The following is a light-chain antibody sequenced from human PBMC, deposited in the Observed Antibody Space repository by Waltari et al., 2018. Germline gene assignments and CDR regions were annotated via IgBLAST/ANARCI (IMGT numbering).Light chain of an antibody. J-gene: IGLJ2*01. V-gene: IGLV3-1*01. CDR2: EGR. CDR1: KLGDKY. Sequence: SYELTQPPSVSVSPGQTASITCSGDKLGDKYASWYQQKPGKSPVLDIYEGRRRPSRVPGRFCVRSSVNTATLTSSVTKAMDEADYYCQAGDSSIVFGGRTNLTV. CDR3: QAGDSSIV.